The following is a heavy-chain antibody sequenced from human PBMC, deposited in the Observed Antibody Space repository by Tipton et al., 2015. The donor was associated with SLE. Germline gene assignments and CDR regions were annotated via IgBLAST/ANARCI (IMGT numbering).Heavy chain of an antibody. D-gene: IGHD4-23*01. Sequence: SLRLSCAASGFTFDAYTMHWVRQAPGKGLEWVSLISWDGGSTYYADSVKGRFTISRDNSKNSLYLQMNSLRTEDTALYYCAKGKPVGYYMDVWVKGTTVTVSS. CDR1: GFTFDAYT. J-gene: IGHJ6*03. CDR3: AKGKPVGYYMDV. V-gene: IGHV3-43*01. CDR2: ISWDGGST.